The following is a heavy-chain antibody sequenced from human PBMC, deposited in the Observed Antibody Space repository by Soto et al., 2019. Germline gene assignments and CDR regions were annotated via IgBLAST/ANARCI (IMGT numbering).Heavy chain of an antibody. CDR3: AGTTSYQWYYMDV. J-gene: IGHJ6*03. D-gene: IGHD1-7*01. CDR2: TYYRSRWYN. Sequence: QTLSLTCAISGDSVSSNSAAWNWIRQSPSRGLEWLGRTYYRSRWYNDYAVPVRSRITVNADTSKNQFSLQLTSVTPEDTAVYYCAGTTSYQWYYMDVWGKGTTVTVSS. V-gene: IGHV6-1*01. CDR1: GDSVSSNSAA.